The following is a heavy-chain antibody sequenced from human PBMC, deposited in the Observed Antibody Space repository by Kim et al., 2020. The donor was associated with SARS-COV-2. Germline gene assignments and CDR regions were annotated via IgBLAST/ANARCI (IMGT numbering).Heavy chain of an antibody. CDR1: GYTLTELS. CDR2: FDPEDGET. V-gene: IGHV1-24*01. J-gene: IGHJ4*02. Sequence: ASVKVSCKVSGYTLTELSMHWVRQAPGKGLEWMGGFDPEDGETIYAQKFQGRVTMPEDTSTDTAYMELSSLRSEDTAVYYCATPASYSGYDPSSFDYWGQGTLVTVSS. D-gene: IGHD5-12*01. CDR3: ATPASYSGYDPSSFDY.